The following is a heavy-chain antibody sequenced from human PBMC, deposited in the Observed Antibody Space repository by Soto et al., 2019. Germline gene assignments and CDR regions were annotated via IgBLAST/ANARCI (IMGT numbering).Heavy chain of an antibody. D-gene: IGHD6-6*01. CDR3: ARHSSSFSYYFDY. J-gene: IGHJ4*02. CDR2: IYYSGST. V-gene: IGHV4-59*08. Sequence: SETLSLTCTVSGGSISSYYWSWIRQPPGKGLEWIGYIYYSGSTNYNPSLKSRGTISVDTSKNQFSLKLSSVTAADTAVYYCARHSSSFSYYFDYWGQGTLVTVSS. CDR1: GGSISSYY.